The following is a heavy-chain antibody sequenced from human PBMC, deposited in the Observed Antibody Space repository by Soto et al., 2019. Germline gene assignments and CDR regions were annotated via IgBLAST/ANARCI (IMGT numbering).Heavy chain of an antibody. CDR2: INPNSGGT. D-gene: IGHD2-15*01. V-gene: IGHV1-2*04. CDR1: GYTFTGYY. CDR3: ARTCSGGSCYSYYYYGMDV. Sequence: ASVKVSCKASGYTFTGYYMHWVRQAPGQGLEWMGWINPNSGGTNYAQKFQGWVTMTRDTSISTAYMELSRLRSDDTAVYYCARTCSGGSCYSYYYYGMDVWGQGTTVTVSS. J-gene: IGHJ6*02.